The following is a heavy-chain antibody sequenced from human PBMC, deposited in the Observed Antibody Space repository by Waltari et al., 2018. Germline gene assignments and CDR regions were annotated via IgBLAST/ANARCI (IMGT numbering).Heavy chain of an antibody. J-gene: IGHJ4*02. V-gene: IGHV4-34*01. Sequence: QVQLQQWGAGLLKPSETLSLTCAVSGGSISGYYWSWIRQPPGKGLEWIGEINHSGSTNYNPSIKGRVTISVDTSKNQFALKLGSVTDADTAVYYCARGRLGVVAGLIDYWGQGTLVTVSS. CDR2: INHSGST. CDR1: GGSISGYY. CDR3: ARGRLGVVAGLIDY. D-gene: IGHD6-19*01.